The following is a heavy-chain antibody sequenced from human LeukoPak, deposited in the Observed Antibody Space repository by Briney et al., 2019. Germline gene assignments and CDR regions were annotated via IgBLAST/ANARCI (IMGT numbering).Heavy chain of an antibody. J-gene: IGHJ5*02. Sequence: GGSLRLSCVASGFTFSNYWMHWVRQPPGKGLVWVSRIYVDGRTTNYTDSVKGRFTISRDNAKNTVYLEMNSLSVEDTATYYCIRDFRSADLWGQGTLVTVTS. CDR2: IYVDGRTT. CDR3: IRDFRSADL. V-gene: IGHV3-74*01. CDR1: GFTFSNYW.